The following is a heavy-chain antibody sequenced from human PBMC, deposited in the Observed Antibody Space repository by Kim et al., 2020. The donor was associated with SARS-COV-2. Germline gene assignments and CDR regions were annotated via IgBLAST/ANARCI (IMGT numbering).Heavy chain of an antibody. V-gene: IGHV4-34*01. Sequence: YSPSLTSRVTISEDTSKSHFSLRVNSVTAADTAIYYCARRRVGKDAFDSWGQGTMVTVSS. J-gene: IGHJ3*02. D-gene: IGHD1-26*01. CDR3: ARRRVGKDAFDS.